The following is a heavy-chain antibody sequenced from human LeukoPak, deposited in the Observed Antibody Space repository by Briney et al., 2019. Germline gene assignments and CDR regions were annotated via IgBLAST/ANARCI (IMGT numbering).Heavy chain of an antibody. CDR1: GASISRSTYY. CDR2: VFRTGTA. D-gene: IGHD4/OR15-4a*01. V-gene: IGHV4-39*01. J-gene: IGHJ5*02. Sequence: PSETLSLTCNVSGASISRSTYYWGWIRRPPGKGLEWIGSVFRTGTAYYNPSLRSRVTISVDTSKNQFSLRLTTVTAADTAVYYCTKNDVGDYGAWGQGTLVTVSS. CDR3: TKNDVGDYGA.